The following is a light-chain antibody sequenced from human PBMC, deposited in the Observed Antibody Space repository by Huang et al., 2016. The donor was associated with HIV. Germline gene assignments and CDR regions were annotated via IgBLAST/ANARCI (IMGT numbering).Light chain of an antibody. CDR2: SAS. J-gene: IGKJ5*01. CDR1: QNINTY. CDR3: QQGYSALIT. V-gene: IGKV1-39*01. Sequence: DILLTQSPSSLSAAVGDRVTITCRASQNINTYLNWYQQKPGKAPNLPIHSASTLRTGVPSRCRGSGSGTDFTLTVNSLQPEDSATYYCQQGYSALITFGQGTRL.